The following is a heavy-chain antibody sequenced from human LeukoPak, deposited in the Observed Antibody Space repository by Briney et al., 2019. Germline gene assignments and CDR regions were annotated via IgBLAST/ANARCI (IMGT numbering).Heavy chain of an antibody. CDR1: GASFTGYY. J-gene: IGHJ3*02. V-gene: IGHV4-34*01. D-gene: IGHD6-13*01. Sequence: PSETLSLTCDVYGASFTGYYWSWIRQSPGKGLEWIGEMNQRGSMNYNPSLKSRVTISVDRSKNQFSLKLSSVTAADTAVYYCARGKYSSSWSAHGGGAFDIWGQGTMVTVSS. CDR3: ARGKYSSSWSAHGGGAFDI. CDR2: MNQRGSM.